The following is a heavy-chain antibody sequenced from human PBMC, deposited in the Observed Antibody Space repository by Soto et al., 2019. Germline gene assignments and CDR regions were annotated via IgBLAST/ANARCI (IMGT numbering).Heavy chain of an antibody. Sequence: EASVKVSCKASGFTFTSSAVQWVRQARGQRLEWIGWIVVGSGNTNYAQKFQERVTITRDMSTSTAYMELSSLRSEDTAVYYCAAAFLEWSNYYYYGMDVWGQGTTVTVSS. CDR1: GFTFTSSA. D-gene: IGHD3-3*02. J-gene: IGHJ6*02. V-gene: IGHV1-58*01. CDR3: AAAFLEWSNYYYYGMDV. CDR2: IVVGSGNT.